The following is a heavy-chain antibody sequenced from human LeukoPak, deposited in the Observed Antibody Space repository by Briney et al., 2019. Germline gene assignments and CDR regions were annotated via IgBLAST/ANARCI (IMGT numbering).Heavy chain of an antibody. D-gene: IGHD6-13*01. CDR2: ISYDGGNK. CDR1: GFTFSSCP. V-gene: IGHV3-30-3*01. Sequence: GGSLRLSCAASGFTFSSCPMHWVRQAPGKGLEWVAVISYDGGNKYYAESVKGRFTISRDNSKNTLYLQMNSLRAEDTAVYYCARATSSSWYPGDYWGQGTLVTVSS. J-gene: IGHJ4*02. CDR3: ARATSSSWYPGDY.